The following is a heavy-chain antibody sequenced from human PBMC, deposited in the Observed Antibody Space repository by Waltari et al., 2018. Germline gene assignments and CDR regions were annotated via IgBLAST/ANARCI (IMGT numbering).Heavy chain of an antibody. Sequence: QVQLVQSGAEVKKPGASVKVSCKASGYTLSDYGISWVRQAPGQGLEWMGALSGNNGHTNQAQKFQGRLIMTEDTSATTVYMELTYLTSDDTAVYYGARERHRLMEEGYLMALDPWGQVTLVTVSS. V-gene: IGHV1-18*01. J-gene: IGHJ5*02. CDR3: ARERHRLMEEGYLMALDP. D-gene: IGHD2-21*01. CDR1: GYTLSDYG. CDR2: LSGNNGHT.